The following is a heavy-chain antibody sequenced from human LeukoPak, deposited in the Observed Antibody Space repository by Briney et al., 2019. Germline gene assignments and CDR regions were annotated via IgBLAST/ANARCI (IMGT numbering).Heavy chain of an antibody. D-gene: IGHD1-26*01. CDR3: AKAVVGATYFDY. J-gene: IGHJ4*02. CDR1: GFTFNDYY. V-gene: IGHV3-11*04. CDR2: ITSSGTTM. Sequence: GGSLRLSCTASGFTFNDYYMSWIRQAPGKGLEWVSYITSSGTTMYYADSVKGRFTISRDNAKNSLYLQMNSLRAEDTAVYYCAKAVVGATYFDYWGQGTLVTVSS.